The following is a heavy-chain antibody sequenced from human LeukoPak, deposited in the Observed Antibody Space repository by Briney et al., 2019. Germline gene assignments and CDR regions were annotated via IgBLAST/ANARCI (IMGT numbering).Heavy chain of an antibody. V-gene: IGHV4-59*08. CDR3: ARQPPSGWSLYDY. D-gene: IGHD6-19*01. CDR1: GGSFSGYY. J-gene: IGHJ4*02. Sequence: SETLSLTCAVYGGSFSGYYWSWIRQPPGKGLEWIGYIYYSGSTNYNPSLKSRVTISVDTSKNQFSLKLSSVTAADTAVYYCARQPPSGWSLYDYWGQGTLVTVSS. CDR2: IYYSGST.